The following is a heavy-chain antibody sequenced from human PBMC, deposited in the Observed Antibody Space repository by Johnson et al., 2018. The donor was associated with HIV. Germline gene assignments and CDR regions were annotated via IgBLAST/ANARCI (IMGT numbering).Heavy chain of an antibody. J-gene: IGHJ3*02. CDR1: GFTFSSYG. CDR2: ISYDGSNK. CDR3: ARGGSSGWSGFLAFDI. Sequence: QVQLVESGGGVVQPGGSLRLSCAASGFTFSSYGMHWVRQAPGKGLEWVAVISYDGSNKYYADSVKGRFTISRDNAKNSLYLQMNSLRAGDTAIYYCARGGSSGWSGFLAFDIWGQGTMVTVSS. V-gene: IGHV3-30*03. D-gene: IGHD6-19*01.